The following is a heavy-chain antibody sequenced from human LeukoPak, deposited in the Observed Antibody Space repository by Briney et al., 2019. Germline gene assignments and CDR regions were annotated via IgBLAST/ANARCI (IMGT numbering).Heavy chain of an antibody. CDR1: GFTFSSYS. Sequence: PGGSLRLSCAASGFTFSSYSMNWVRQAPGKGLEWVSSISSSSSYIYYADSVKGRFTISRDNAKNSLYLQMNSLRAEDTAVYYCARDRIAAAGTLDYWGQGTLVTVSS. J-gene: IGHJ4*02. D-gene: IGHD6-13*01. V-gene: IGHV3-21*01. CDR2: ISSSSSYI. CDR3: ARDRIAAAGTLDY.